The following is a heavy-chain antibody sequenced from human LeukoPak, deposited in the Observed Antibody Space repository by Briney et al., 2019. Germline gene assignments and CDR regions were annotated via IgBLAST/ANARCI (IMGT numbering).Heavy chain of an antibody. CDR2: ISAYNGNT. D-gene: IGHD2-15*01. V-gene: IGHV1-18*04. CDR1: GYTFTGYY. Sequence: ASVKVSCKASGYTFTGYYMHWVRQAPGQGLEWMGWISAYNGNTNYAQKLQGRVTMTTDTSTSTAYMELRSLRSDDTAVYYCARDLIGLGYYFDYWGQGTLVTVSS. CDR3: ARDLIGLGYYFDY. J-gene: IGHJ4*02.